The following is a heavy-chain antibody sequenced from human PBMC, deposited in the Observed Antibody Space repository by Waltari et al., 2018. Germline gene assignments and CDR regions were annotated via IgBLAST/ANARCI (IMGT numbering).Heavy chain of an antibody. D-gene: IGHD2-21*01. Sequence: QLQLQESGPRLVRPSETLSLICRVSGVSITSNRHYWAWIRQSPGQGLEWIGTVSYRETTYISPSLKSGVSVSRDTSKNQVSLILGSVTAADMAVYYCATYIGASVGTAAFDVWGQGTMVTVSS. CDR2: VSYRETT. CDR3: ATYIGASVGTAAFDV. J-gene: IGHJ3*01. CDR1: GVSITSNRHY. V-gene: IGHV4-39*01.